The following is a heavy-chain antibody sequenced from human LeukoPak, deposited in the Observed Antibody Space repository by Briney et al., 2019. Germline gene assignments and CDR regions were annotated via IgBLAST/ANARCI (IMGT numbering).Heavy chain of an antibody. CDR1: GFTFSSYW. CDR3: KSGGAAPGSFDY. V-gene: IGHV3-7*01. D-gene: IGHD1-1*01. J-gene: IGHJ4*02. Sequence: GGSLRLSCAASGFTFSSYWMSWMRQAPGKGLEWVANIKYDGNEEYYVDSVKGRFTISRDNAKNSLYLQLNSLRVEDTAVYYCKSGGAAPGSFDYWGQGTMVTVSS. CDR2: IKYDGNEE.